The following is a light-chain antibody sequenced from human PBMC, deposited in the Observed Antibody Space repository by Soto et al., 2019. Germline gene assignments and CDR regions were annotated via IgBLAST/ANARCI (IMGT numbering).Light chain of an antibody. V-gene: IGLV1-51*01. CDR3: GTWDNSLSAGV. CDR1: TSNIGNKY. CDR2: DNN. J-gene: IGLJ3*02. Sequence: QSVLTKPPSVYAAPGQKVTISCSGSTSNIGNKYVSWYQQVPGTAPKLLIYDNNKRPSGIPDRFSGSKSGTSATLGITGLQTGDEADYYCGTWDNSLSAGVFGGGTKVTVL.